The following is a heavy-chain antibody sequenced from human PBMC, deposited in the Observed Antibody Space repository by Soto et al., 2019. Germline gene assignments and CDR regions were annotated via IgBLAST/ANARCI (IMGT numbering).Heavy chain of an antibody. CDR3: ATDSATPFDY. J-gene: IGHJ4*02. D-gene: IGHD2-15*01. V-gene: IGHV1-69*08. CDR2: IIPILGIA. CDR1: GGTFSSYT. Sequence: QVQLVQSGAEVKKPGSSVKVSCKASGGTFSSYTIIWVRQAPGQGLEWMGRIIPILGIANYAQKFQGRVTITADKSTSTAYMELSSLRSQVTAVYYCATDSATPFDYWGQGTLVTVSS.